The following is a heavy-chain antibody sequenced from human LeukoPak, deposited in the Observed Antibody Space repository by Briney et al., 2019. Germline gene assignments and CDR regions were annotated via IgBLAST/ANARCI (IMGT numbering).Heavy chain of an antibody. J-gene: IGHJ4*02. D-gene: IGHD4-17*01. V-gene: IGHV3-13*01. Sequence: GGSLKRSCAASGFTFSSYDMHWVRQATGKGLEWVSAIGTAGDTYYPGSVKGRFTISRENAKNSLYLQMNSLRAGDTAVYYCARGVYGDYLYYFDYWGQGTLVTVSS. CDR3: ARGVYGDYLYYFDY. CDR1: GFTFSSYD. CDR2: IGTAGDT.